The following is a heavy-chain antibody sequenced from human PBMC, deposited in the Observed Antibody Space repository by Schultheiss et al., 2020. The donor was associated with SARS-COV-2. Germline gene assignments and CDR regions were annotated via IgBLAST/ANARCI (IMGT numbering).Heavy chain of an antibody. CDR2: INHSGST. Sequence: SETLSLTCAVYGGSFSGYYWSWIRQPPGKGLEWIGEINHSGSTNYNPSLKSRVTISVDTSKNQFSLKLSSVTAADTAVYYCAREHSGYDGFDYWGQGTLVTVSS. CDR1: GGSFSGYY. J-gene: IGHJ4*02. V-gene: IGHV4-34*01. CDR3: AREHSGYDGFDY. D-gene: IGHD5-12*01.